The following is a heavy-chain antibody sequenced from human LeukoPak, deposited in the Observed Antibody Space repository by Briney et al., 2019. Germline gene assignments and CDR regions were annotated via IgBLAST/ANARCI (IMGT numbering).Heavy chain of an antibody. CDR3: ARLRPDYDTLTGFGMDV. CDR2: IYYSGST. J-gene: IGHJ6*02. D-gene: IGHD3-9*01. CDR1: GGSISSYS. Sequence: PSETLSLTCTVSGGSISSYSWTWIRQPPGKGLEWIGYIYYSGSTNYNSSLKSRVIISADTSKNQFSLKLTSVTAADTAVYYCARLRPDYDTLTGFGMDVWGQGTTVTVSS. V-gene: IGHV4-59*01.